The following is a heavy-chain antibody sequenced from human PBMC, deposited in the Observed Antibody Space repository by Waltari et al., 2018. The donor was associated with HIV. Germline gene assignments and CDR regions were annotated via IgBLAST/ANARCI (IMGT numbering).Heavy chain of an antibody. V-gene: IGHV1-69*01. J-gene: IGHJ4*02. CDR3: ASPGTYDSSGYYPYLAY. D-gene: IGHD3-22*01. Sequence: FNWVRQAPGQGLEWLGGIIPTFGRAIYTQSLQARVTITADVSSSTVYLEVTGLTSEDTAVYYCASPGTYDSSGYYPYLAYWGQGTPVTVSS. CDR2: IIPTFGRA.